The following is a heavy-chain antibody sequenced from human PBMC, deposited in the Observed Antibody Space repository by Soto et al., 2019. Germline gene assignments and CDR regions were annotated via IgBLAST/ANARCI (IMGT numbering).Heavy chain of an antibody. CDR1: GVSSSSFY. J-gene: IGHJ4*01. Sequence: SVTLSHTCTVAGVSSSSFYWILIRQHPGKGREWSGYIYYSGSTNYDPSLKRRVTISVDTSENQLSLKLSAVTAGDTAVYYCGREQLFYKVRGDPTLYFGYWGHGTLVTVSS. CDR2: IYYSGST. CDR3: GREQLFYKVRGDPTLYFGY. D-gene: IGHD3-10*01. V-gene: IGHV4-59*01.